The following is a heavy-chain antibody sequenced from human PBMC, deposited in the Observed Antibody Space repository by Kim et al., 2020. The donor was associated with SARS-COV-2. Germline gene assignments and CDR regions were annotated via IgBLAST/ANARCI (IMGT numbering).Heavy chain of an antibody. CDR1: GFTVSSNY. CDR3: ARDSGDSSGYDRFDY. D-gene: IGHD3-22*01. CDR2: IYSGGST. V-gene: IGHV3-53*01. J-gene: IGHJ4*02. Sequence: GGSLRLSCAASGFTVSSNYMSWVRQAPGKGLEWVSVIYSGGSTYYADSVKGRFTISRDNSKNTLYLQMNSLRAEDTAVYYCARDSGDSSGYDRFDYWGQGTLVTVSS.